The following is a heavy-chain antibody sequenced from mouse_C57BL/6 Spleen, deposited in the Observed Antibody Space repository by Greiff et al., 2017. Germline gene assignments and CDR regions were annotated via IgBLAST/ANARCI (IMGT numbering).Heavy chain of an antibody. V-gene: IGHV1-80*01. CDR1: GYAFSSYW. J-gene: IGHJ4*01. Sequence: VQLQQSGAELVKPGASVKISCKASGYAFSSYWMNWVKQRPGKGLEWIGQIYPGDGDTNYNGKFKGKATLTADKASSTAYMQISSLTSEDSAVYFCARPLYYAMDYWGQGTSVTVSS. CDR2: IYPGDGDT. CDR3: ARPLYYAMDY.